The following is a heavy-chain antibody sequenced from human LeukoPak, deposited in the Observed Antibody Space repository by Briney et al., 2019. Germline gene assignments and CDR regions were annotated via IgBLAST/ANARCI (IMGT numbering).Heavy chain of an antibody. CDR2: INPSGGST. CDR3: ARWTTTYLDY. V-gene: IGHV1-46*01. D-gene: IGHD4-11*01. J-gene: IGHJ4*02. Sequence: ASVKVSCKASGYTFTSYGMSWVRQAPGQGLEWMGIINPSGGSTNFAQKFQGRVTMTTDTSTITVYMELSSLRSEDTAVYYCARWTTTYLDYWGQGTLVTVSS. CDR1: GYTFTSYG.